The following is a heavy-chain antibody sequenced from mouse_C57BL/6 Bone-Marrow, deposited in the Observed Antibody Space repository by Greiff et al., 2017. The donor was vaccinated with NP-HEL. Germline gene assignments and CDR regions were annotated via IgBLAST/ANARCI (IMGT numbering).Heavy chain of an antibody. V-gene: IGHV5-4*03. CDR2: ISDGGSYT. J-gene: IGHJ3*01. CDR3: ATGTRFAY. CDR1: GFTFSSYA. Sequence: EVKVVESGGGLVKPGGSLKLSCAASGFTFSSYAMSWVRQTPEKRLEWVATISDGGSYTYYPDNVKGRFTISRDNAKNNLYLQMSHLKSEDTAMYYCATGTRFAYWGQGTLVTVSA. D-gene: IGHD4-1*01.